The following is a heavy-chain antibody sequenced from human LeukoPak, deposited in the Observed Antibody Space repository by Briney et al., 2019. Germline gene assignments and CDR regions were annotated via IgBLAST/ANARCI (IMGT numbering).Heavy chain of an antibody. CDR1: GSPFTNYW. CDR3: ARHRGYSYGYGDY. Sequence: GEPLKISCQGSGSPFTNYWIGWARQLPGKGLEWMGIIYPGDTETRYSPSFQGQVTFSADKSISTSYLQWSSLRASDTAMYYGARHRGYSYGYGDYWGQGTLVTVSS. D-gene: IGHD5-18*01. CDR2: IYPGDTET. J-gene: IGHJ4*02. V-gene: IGHV5-51*01.